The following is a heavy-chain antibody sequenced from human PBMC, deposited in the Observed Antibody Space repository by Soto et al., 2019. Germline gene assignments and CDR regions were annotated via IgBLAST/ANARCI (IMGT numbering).Heavy chain of an antibody. V-gene: IGHV1-69*01. CDR1: GGTFSSNG. Sequence: QVQLVQSGAEVKKPGSSVRVSCKASGGTFSSNGFSWARQAPGQGLEWMGGIIPMFDTPDYAQNFQGRVTITADESTSTVYMELSSLRSEDTAVYYCARDPLLPGELTYDYYGLDVWGQGTTVTVSS. J-gene: IGHJ6*02. CDR2: IIPMFDTP. D-gene: IGHD1-1*01. CDR3: ARDPLLPGELTYDYYGLDV.